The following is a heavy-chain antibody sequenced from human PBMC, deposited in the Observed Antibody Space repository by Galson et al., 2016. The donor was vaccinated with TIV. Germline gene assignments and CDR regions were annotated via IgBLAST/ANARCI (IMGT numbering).Heavy chain of an antibody. CDR3: ARSDAISGYYYHFDY. V-gene: IGHV1-3*01. J-gene: IGHJ4*01. Sequence: SVKVSCKASGYTFENYAIQWVRQAPGQRLEWMAWVNVGTGDTRYSQKFQGAVTVTRDTSASTAYTELSGLTSEDTAVYYCARSDAISGYYYHFDYWGHGTLVTVSS. CDR1: GYTFENYA. D-gene: IGHD5-12*01. CDR2: VNVGTGDT.